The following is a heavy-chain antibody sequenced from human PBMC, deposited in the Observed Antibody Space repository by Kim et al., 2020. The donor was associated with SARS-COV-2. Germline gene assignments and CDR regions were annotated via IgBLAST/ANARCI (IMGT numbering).Heavy chain of an antibody. CDR2: ISYDGSNK. V-gene: IGHV3-30*04. Sequence: GGSLRLSCAASGFTFSSYAMHWVRQAPGKGLEWVAVISYDGSNKYYADSVKGRFTISRDNSKNTLYLQMNSLRAEDTAVYYCASECGGDCRDAFDIWGQG. CDR1: GFTFSSYA. D-gene: IGHD2-21*02. CDR3: ASECGGDCRDAFDI. J-gene: IGHJ3*02.